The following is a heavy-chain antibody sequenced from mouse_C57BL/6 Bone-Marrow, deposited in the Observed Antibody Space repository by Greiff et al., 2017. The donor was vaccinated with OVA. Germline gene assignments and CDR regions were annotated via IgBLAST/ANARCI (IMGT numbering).Heavy chain of an antibody. CDR3: SEDSAVDYCAWSKGDIRYYFDY. Sequence: VKVVESGPELARPWASVKISCQAFYTFSRRVHFAIRDTNYWMQWVKQRPGQGLEWIGAFYPGIGDTSNNQKDKGKATGTADKSTSTAYMQLSSLTSEDSAVDYCAWSKGDIRYYFDYWGQGTTLTVSS. CDR2: GQGLEWIG. D-gene: IGHD1-1*01. V-gene: IGHV1-87*01. CDR1: YTFSRRVH. J-gene: IGHJ2*01.